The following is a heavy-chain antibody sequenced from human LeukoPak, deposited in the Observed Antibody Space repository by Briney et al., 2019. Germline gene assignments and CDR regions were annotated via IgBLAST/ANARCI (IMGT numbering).Heavy chain of an antibody. Sequence: GGSLRLSCAASGFTFSSYALTWVRQAPGQGLEWMGRIIPILDIANYAQTFQGRVTITADKSTSTAYIELSSLSSEDTAVYYCARDQGVIAPPPYGRDVWGQGTTVTVSS. CDR3: ARDQGVIAPPPYGRDV. J-gene: IGHJ6*02. V-gene: IGHV1-69*04. CDR2: IIPILDIA. CDR1: GFTFSSYA. D-gene: IGHD3-10*01.